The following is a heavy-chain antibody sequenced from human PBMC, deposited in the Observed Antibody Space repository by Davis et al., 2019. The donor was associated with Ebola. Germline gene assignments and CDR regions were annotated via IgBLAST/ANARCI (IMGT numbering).Heavy chain of an antibody. V-gene: IGHV1-69*04. J-gene: IGHJ5*02. D-gene: IGHD3-3*01. CDR3: ARVDYDFWSGYYTGNWFDP. Sequence: SVKVSCKASGGTFSSYAISWVRQAPGQGLEWMGRIIPILGIANYAQKFQGRVTITADKSTSTAYMELSSLRSEDTAVYYCARVDYDFWSGYYTGNWFDPWGQGTLVTVSS. CDR1: GGTFSSYA. CDR2: IIPILGIA.